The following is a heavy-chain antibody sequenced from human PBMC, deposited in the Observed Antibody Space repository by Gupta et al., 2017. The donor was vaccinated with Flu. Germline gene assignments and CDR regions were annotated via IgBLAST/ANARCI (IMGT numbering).Heavy chain of an antibody. D-gene: IGHD2-8*02. CDR3: ARDPHRAVSFCTGVDCAFDF. J-gene: IGHJ4*02. CDR1: GYTFTNYG. Sequence: QVQLVQSGGEVKNLGASARVSCKASGYTFTNYGVSWVRQAPGQGLEWMGWISGYNGDAEYAQSLQGRVTLTTDTSANIAYMELRGLTSDDTAMYYCARDPHRAVSFCTGVDCAFDFWGQGTLVTVSS. CDR2: ISGYNGDA. V-gene: IGHV1-18*01.